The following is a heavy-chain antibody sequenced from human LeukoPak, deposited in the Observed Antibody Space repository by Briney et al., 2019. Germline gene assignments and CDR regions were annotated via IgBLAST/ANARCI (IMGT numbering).Heavy chain of an antibody. V-gene: IGHV1-18*01. CDR2: IGAYNGNT. Sequence: ASVKVSCKASGYTFTSYGISWVRQAPGQGLEWMGWIGAYNGNTNYAQKLQGRVTMTTDTSTSTAYMELRSLRSDDTAVYYCARTAYYYGSGSYFYLGYWGQGTLVTVSS. CDR3: ARTAYYYGSGSYFYLGY. J-gene: IGHJ4*02. D-gene: IGHD3-10*01. CDR1: GYTFTSYG.